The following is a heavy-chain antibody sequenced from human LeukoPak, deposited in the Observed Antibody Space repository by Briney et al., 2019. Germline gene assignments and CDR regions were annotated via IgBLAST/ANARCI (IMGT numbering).Heavy chain of an antibody. CDR3: AKIQLYYDILTGQGELYYFDY. CDR2: ISGSGGST. V-gene: IGHV3-23*01. CDR1: GFTFSSYA. J-gene: IGHJ4*02. D-gene: IGHD3-9*01. Sequence: GGSLRLSCASSGFTFSSYAMSWVRQAPGKGLEGVAAISGSGGSTYYADSVKGRFTRARDNSKNTLYLQMNSLRAEDTAVYYCAKIQLYYDILTGQGELYYFDYWGQGTLVTVSS.